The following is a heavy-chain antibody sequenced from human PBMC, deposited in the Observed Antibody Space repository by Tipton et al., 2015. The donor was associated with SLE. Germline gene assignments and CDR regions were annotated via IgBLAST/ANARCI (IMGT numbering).Heavy chain of an antibody. Sequence: TLSLTCTVSGGSISGYYWSWVRQPPGKGLEWIGYISFSGLTNYNPSVRSRVITSMDTSKNQFSLQMSSVTAADTALYYCARHKLGFSWSYFDSWGQGTLVTVSS. CDR1: GGSISGYY. CDR3: ARHKLGFSWSYFDS. V-gene: IGHV4-59*08. D-gene: IGHD3-3*01. J-gene: IGHJ4*02. CDR2: ISFSGLT.